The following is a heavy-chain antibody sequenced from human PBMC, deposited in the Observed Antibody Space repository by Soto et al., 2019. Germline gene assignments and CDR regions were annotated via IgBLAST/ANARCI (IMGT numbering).Heavy chain of an antibody. J-gene: IGHJ4*02. CDR1: GFTFSIYA. V-gene: IGHV3-23*01. CDR2: IGVSGGAST. D-gene: IGHD3-22*01. Sequence: PGGSLRLSCVVSGFTFSIYAMSWVRQSPGKGLEWVSTIGVSGGASTHYADPVKGRFTISRDKSKSTLYLQMNSLRAEDTAIYYCAKRDSDVYYYFDYWGQGPLFTVSS. CDR3: AKRDSDVYYYFDY.